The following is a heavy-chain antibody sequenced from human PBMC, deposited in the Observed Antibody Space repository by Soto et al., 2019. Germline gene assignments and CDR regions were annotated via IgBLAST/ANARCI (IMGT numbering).Heavy chain of an antibody. D-gene: IGHD3-16*02. CDR1: GGTFSSYA. CDR3: ASHRAPIRWGELSLYTFLFAY. Sequence: SVKVSCKASGGTFSSYAISWVRQAPGQGLEWMGGIIPIFGTANYAQKFQGRVTITADESTSTAYMELSSLRSEDTAVYYCASHRAPIRWGELSLYTFLFAYGGQGPLVTASS. V-gene: IGHV1-69*13. CDR2: IIPIFGTA. J-gene: IGHJ4*02.